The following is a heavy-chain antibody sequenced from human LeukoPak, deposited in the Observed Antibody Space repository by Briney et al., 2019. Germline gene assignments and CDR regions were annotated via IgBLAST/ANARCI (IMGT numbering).Heavy chain of an antibody. CDR2: MNPNSGNT. CDR3: ARGFPIRSSSWYQIDY. Sequence: GASVKVSCKASGYTFTSYDINWVRQATGQGLEWMGWMNPNSGNTGYAQKFQGRVTMTRNTSISTAYMELSSLRSEDTGVYYCARGFPIRSSSWYQIDYWGQGTLVTVSS. D-gene: IGHD6-13*01. J-gene: IGHJ4*02. V-gene: IGHV1-8*01. CDR1: GYTFTSYD.